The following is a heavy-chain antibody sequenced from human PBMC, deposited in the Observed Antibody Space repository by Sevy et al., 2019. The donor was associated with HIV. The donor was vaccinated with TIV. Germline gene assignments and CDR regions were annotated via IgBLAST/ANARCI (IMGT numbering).Heavy chain of an antibody. J-gene: IGHJ3*02. CDR1: GFTFSSYA. D-gene: IGHD2-15*01. V-gene: IGHV3-23*01. Sequence: GGSLRLSCAASGFTFSSYAMSWVRQAPGKGLEWVSAISGSGGSTYYAYSVKGRFTISRDNSEDTLYLQMNSLRAEDTAVYYWAKGARCSGGRCHSRGAFDIWGQGTMVTVSS. CDR2: ISGSGGST. CDR3: AKGARCSGGRCHSRGAFDI.